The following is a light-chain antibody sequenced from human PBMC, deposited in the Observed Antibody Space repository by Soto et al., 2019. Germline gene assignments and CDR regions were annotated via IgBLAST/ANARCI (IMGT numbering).Light chain of an antibody. CDR3: CSFAGSYTYV. CDR1: SSDVGRHEY. Sequence: QSVLTQPRSVSGSPGQSVTISCTGTSSDVGRHEYVSWYQQHPGKAPKLIIYDVTERPAGVPDRFSGSKSGNTASLTISGLQAEDEADYSCCSFAGSYTYVFGGGTKVTVL. V-gene: IGLV2-11*01. CDR2: DVT. J-gene: IGLJ1*01.